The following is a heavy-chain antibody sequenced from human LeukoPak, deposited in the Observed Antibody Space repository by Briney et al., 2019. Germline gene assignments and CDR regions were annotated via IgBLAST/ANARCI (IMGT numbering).Heavy chain of an antibody. CDR3: ARPIGGEWELLDSDYYGMDV. V-gene: IGHV1-8*01. J-gene: IGHJ6*02. CDR1: GYTFTSYD. CDR2: MNPNSGNT. Sequence: ASVKVSCKASGYTFTSYDINWVRQATGQGLEWMGWMNPNSGNTGYAQKFQGRVTMTRNTSISTAYMELSSLRSEDTAVYYCARPIGGEWELLDSDYYGMDVWGQGTTVTVSS. D-gene: IGHD1-26*01.